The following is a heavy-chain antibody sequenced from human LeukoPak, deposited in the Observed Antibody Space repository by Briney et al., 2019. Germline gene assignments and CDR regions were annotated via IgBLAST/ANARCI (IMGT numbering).Heavy chain of an antibody. CDR2: ISGSGGST. J-gene: IGHJ4*02. CDR3: AKDRGSGSHHGFDY. Sequence: GGSLGLSCAASGFTFSSYAMSWVRQAPGKGLEWVSGISGSGGSTYSADSVKGRFTISRDNSKNTLYLQMNSLRAEDTAVYYCAKDRGSGSHHGFDYWGQGTLVTVSS. D-gene: IGHD1-26*01. CDR1: GFTFSSYA. V-gene: IGHV3-23*01.